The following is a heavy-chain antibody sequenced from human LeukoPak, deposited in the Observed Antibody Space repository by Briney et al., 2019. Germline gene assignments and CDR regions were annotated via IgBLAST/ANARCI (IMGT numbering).Heavy chain of an antibody. CDR1: SGSVSSGSDY. CDR3: ARTNYGDYNWFDP. J-gene: IGHJ5*02. D-gene: IGHD4-17*01. V-gene: IGHV4-61*01. Sequence: PETLSLTCKVSSGSVSSGSDYWSWIRQPPGQGLEWIGHIHYTGSTKYNPSLKSRVTISVDTSKNQFSLEVTSVTAADTAVYYCARTNYGDYNWFDPWGQGTLVTVSS. CDR2: IHYTGST.